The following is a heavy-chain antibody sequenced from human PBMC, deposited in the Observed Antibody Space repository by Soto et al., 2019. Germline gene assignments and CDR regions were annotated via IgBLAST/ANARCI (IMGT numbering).Heavy chain of an antibody. CDR1: GFSLSTSVVG. CDR3: AHTPGEWFNFDY. CDR2: IYWNDDK. Sequence: SGPTLVNPTQTLTLTYTFSGFSLSTSVVGVGWIRQPPGEALEWIELIYWNDDKRYSPSLKSRLTITKDTSKNQVVLTSTNMDPVDTATYYCAHTPGEWFNFDYWGQGTLVTVSS. J-gene: IGHJ4*02. D-gene: IGHD3-3*01. V-gene: IGHV2-5*01.